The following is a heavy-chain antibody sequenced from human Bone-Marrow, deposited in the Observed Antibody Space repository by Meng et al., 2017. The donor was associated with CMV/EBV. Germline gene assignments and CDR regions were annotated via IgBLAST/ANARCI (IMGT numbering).Heavy chain of an antibody. CDR3: ARGSGGMGYCSSTSCYPH. Sequence: ASVKVSCKASGYTFTGYYMHWVRQAPGQGLEWMGWINPNSGGTNYAQKFQGRVTMTRDTSISTAYMELSRLRSDDTAVYYCARGSGGMGYCSSTSCYPHWGQGTLVTVDS. J-gene: IGHJ4*02. D-gene: IGHD2-2*01. V-gene: IGHV1-2*02. CDR2: INPNSGGT. CDR1: GYTFTGYY.